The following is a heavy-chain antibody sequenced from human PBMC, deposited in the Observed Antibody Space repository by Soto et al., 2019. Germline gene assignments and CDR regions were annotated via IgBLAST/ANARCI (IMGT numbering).Heavy chain of an antibody. J-gene: IGHJ6*03. CDR2: ISGSGGST. V-gene: IGHV3-23*01. D-gene: IGHD3-3*01. Sequence: EVQLLESGGGLVQPGGSLRLSCAASGFTFSSYAMSWVRQAPGKGLEWVSAISGSGGSTYYADSVKGLFTISRDNSKNTLYLQMSSLRAEDTAVYYCAKRQDLDFWSGSYYYYYYMAVWGKGTTVTVSS. CDR3: AKRQDLDFWSGSYYYYYYMAV. CDR1: GFTFSSYA.